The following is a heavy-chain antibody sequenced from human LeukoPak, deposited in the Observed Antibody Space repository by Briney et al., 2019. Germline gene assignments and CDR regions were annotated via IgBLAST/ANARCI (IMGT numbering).Heavy chain of an antibody. D-gene: IGHD4-17*01. CDR3: ARALMHGDPPDY. CDR2: ISAYNGNT. J-gene: IGHJ4*02. Sequence: ASVKVSCKASGGTFTNYAINWVRQAPGQGLEWMGWISAYNGNTNYAQKLQGRVTMTTDTSTSTAYMELRSLRSDDTAVYYCARALMHGDPPDYWGQGTLVTVSS. CDR1: GGTFTNYA. V-gene: IGHV1-18*01.